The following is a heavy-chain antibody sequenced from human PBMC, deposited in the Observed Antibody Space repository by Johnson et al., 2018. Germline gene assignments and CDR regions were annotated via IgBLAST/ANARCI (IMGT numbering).Heavy chain of an antibody. J-gene: IGHJ4*02. Sequence: QVQLQESGGGVVQPGRSLRLSCAASGFTFSSYAMHWVRQAPGKGLEWVAVISSDGGTKYYADSVKGRFTISRDNSKNTLYLQMNSLRAEDTAVFFCSRGDNPETYYFDYWGQGTLVTVSS. D-gene: IGHD1-1*01. CDR1: GFTFSSYA. CDR2: ISSDGGTK. CDR3: SRGDNPETYYFDY. V-gene: IGHV3-30-3*01.